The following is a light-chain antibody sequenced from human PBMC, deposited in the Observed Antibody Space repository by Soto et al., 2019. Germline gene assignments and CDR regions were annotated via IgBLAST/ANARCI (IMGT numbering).Light chain of an antibody. V-gene: IGLV2-11*01. CDR1: SSDVGGYSY. Sequence: QSVLTQPRSVSGSPGQSVTISCTGTSSDVGGYSYVSWYQQHPGKAPKLMIYDVSKRPSGVPDRFSGSKSGNTASLTISGLQAEDEADYYCCSYAGSYTQVFGGGTKLTVL. CDR3: CSYAGSYTQV. CDR2: DVS. J-gene: IGLJ2*01.